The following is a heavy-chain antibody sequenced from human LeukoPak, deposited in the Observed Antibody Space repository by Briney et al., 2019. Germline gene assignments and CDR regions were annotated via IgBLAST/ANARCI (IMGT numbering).Heavy chain of an antibody. D-gene: IGHD6-13*01. Sequence: SETLSLTCTVSGGSISSSSYYWGWIRQPPEKGLEWIGSIYYSGSTYYNPSLKSRVTISVDRSKNQFSLKLSSVTAADTAVYYCARDPSYSRGEGYWGQGTLVTVSS. CDR2: IYYSGST. J-gene: IGHJ4*02. V-gene: IGHV4-39*07. CDR1: GGSISSSSYY. CDR3: ARDPSYSRGEGY.